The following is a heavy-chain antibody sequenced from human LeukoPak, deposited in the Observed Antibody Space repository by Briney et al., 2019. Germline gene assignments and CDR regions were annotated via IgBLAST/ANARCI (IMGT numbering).Heavy chain of an antibody. Sequence: PSETLSLTCTVSGGSINTYYWGWIRQTPGKGLEWIGYIYSRGSTNYNPSLKSRVTISVDTSKNQFSLKLTSVTAADTAVYYCARGFDDYDVLLGYEYWGRGILVTVSS. J-gene: IGHJ4*02. CDR2: IYSRGST. CDR3: ARGFDDYDVLLGYEY. D-gene: IGHD3-9*01. V-gene: IGHV4-59*01. CDR1: GGSINTYY.